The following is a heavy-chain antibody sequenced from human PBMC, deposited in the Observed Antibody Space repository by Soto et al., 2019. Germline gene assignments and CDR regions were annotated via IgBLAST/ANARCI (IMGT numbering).Heavy chain of an antibody. D-gene: IGHD3-3*01. J-gene: IGHJ6*03. V-gene: IGHV4-4*02. CDR1: SGSISSSNW. CDR2: IHHSGST. Sequence: QVQLQESGPGLVKPSGTLSLTCAVSSGSISSSNWWSWVRQPPGKGLEWIGEIHHSGSTNYNPSLKSRVTISVDKSKNQFSLKLSSVTAAHTAVYYCTRAPITIFGVVTDYYYYYMDVWGKGTTVTVSS. CDR3: TRAPITIFGVVTDYYYYYMDV.